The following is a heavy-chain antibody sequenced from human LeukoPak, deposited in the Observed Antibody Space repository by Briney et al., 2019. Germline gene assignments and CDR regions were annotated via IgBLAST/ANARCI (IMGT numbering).Heavy chain of an antibody. D-gene: IGHD2-15*01. CDR3: ARDTPTSTRDRGYFDY. CDR1: GGSISSGGYY. Sequence: PSETLSLTCTVSGGSISSGGYYWSWIRQHPGKGLEWIGYIYYSGSTYYNPSLKSRVTISVDTSKNQFSLKLSSVTAADTAVYCCARDTPTSTRDRGYFDYWGQGTLVTVSS. CDR2: IYYSGST. V-gene: IGHV4-31*03. J-gene: IGHJ4*02.